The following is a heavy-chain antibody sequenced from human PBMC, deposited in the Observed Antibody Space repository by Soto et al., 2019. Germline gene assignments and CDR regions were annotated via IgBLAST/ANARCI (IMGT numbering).Heavy chain of an antibody. J-gene: IGHJ4*02. V-gene: IGHV4-61*01. CDR3: GIDGDGYNY. D-gene: IGHD5-12*01. CDR2: IYYSGST. CDR1: GGSVSSGSYY. Sequence: QVQLQESGPGLVKPSETLSLTCTVSGGSVSSGSYYSSWFRQPPVKGLEWIGYIYYSGSTSYNPSLKSRVTLSVDTSKNQFSLTLSSVTAADRDVYYCGIDGDGYNYWGQGTLVTVSS.